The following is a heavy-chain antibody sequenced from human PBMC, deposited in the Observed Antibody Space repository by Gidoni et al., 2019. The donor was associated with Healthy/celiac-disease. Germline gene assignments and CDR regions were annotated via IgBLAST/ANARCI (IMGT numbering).Heavy chain of an antibody. CDR2: IWYDGSNK. CDR3: AREYCSSTSCYTGNDY. V-gene: IGHV3-33*08. Sequence: QVQLVESGGGVVQLGRSLRLSCAASGFTFSSYGMHWVRQAPGKGLEWVAVIWYDGSNKYYADSVKGRFTISRDNSKNTLYLQMNSLRAEDTAVYYCAREYCSSTSCYTGNDYWGQGTLVTVSS. D-gene: IGHD2-2*02. J-gene: IGHJ4*02. CDR1: GFTFSSYG.